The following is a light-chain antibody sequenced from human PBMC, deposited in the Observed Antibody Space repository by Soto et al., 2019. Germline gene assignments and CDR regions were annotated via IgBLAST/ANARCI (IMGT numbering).Light chain of an antibody. CDR3: AAWDGRLNNVL. J-gene: IGLJ2*01. CDR2: ANN. CDR1: GSSIGTNT. Sequence: QSVLTQPPSASGTPGQRVSISCSGSGSSIGTNTVNWYRQLPGTAPKLLIYANNQRPSGVPDRFSGSKSGTSASLAISGLQSADEAEYYCAAWDGRLNNVLFGGGTKLTVL. V-gene: IGLV1-44*01.